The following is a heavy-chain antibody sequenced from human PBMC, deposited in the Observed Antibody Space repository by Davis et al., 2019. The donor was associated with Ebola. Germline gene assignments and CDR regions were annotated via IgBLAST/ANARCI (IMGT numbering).Heavy chain of an antibody. CDR2: INQDGSER. CDR1: GFTFSKHW. CDR3: ATGGSPSGRLGY. J-gene: IGHJ4*02. V-gene: IGHV3-7*03. D-gene: IGHD6-6*01. Sequence: GESLKISCAVSGFTFSKHWLTWVRQAPGKGLEWVAKINQDGSERYYVDSVKVRLTISRDNAKNSLDLQMNSLRAEDTAVYYCATGGSPSGRLGYWGQGTLVTASS.